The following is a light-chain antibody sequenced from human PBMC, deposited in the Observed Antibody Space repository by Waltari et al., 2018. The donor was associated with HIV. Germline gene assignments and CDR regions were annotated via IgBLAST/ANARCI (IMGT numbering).Light chain of an antibody. V-gene: IGLV1-44*01. Sequence: QSVLTPPPSASGTPGQRVTISCSGSSSNFGSNPVNWYQQPPGTAPKLLIYSNIQRPSGVPDRFSGSKSGTSASLAISGLQSDDEADYYCAAWDDSLNGLWVFGGGTKLTVL. CDR2: SNI. J-gene: IGLJ3*02. CDR1: SSNFGSNP. CDR3: AAWDDSLNGLWV.